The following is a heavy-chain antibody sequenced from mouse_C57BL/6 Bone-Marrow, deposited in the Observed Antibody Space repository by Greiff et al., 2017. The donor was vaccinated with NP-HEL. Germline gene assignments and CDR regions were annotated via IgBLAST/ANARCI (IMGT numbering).Heavy chain of an antibody. CDR1: GYAFTNYL. D-gene: IGHD1-1*01. Sequence: QVQLKQSGAELVRPGTSVKVSCKASGYAFTNYLIEWVKQRPGQGLEWIGVINPGSGGTNYNEKFKGKATLTADKSSSTAYMQLSSLTSEDSAVYFCARSTITTVVARDYWGQGTTLTVSS. CDR3: ARSTITTVVARDY. V-gene: IGHV1-54*01. J-gene: IGHJ2*01. CDR2: INPGSGGT.